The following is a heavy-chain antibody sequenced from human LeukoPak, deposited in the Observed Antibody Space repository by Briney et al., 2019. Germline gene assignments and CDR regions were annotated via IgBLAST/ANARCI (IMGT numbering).Heavy chain of an antibody. CDR2: ISGSGGST. Sequence: GGSLRLSCAASGFTFSSYAMSWVRQAPGKGLEWVSAISGSGGSTYYADSVKGRFTISRDNSKNTLYLQMNSLRAEDTAVYYCAKEGYSSSSWGGYGMDVWAKGPRSPSP. J-gene: IGHJ6*02. V-gene: IGHV3-23*01. CDR3: AKEGYSSSSWGGYGMDV. D-gene: IGHD6-6*01. CDR1: GFTFSSYA.